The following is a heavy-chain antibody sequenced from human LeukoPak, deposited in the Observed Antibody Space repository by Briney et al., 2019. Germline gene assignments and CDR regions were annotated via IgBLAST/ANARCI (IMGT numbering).Heavy chain of an antibody. V-gene: IGHV4-38-2*02. Sequence: KPSETLSLTCTVSGGSISTYYWGWIRQPPGKGLEWIGSVDHSGGTYYNPSLRSRVSISVDTSKNQFSLKLSSVTAADTAVYSCAGFTFFRGVITFDYWGQGTLVTVSS. D-gene: IGHD3-10*01. J-gene: IGHJ4*02. CDR3: AGFTFFRGVITFDY. CDR2: VDHSGGT. CDR1: GGSISTYY.